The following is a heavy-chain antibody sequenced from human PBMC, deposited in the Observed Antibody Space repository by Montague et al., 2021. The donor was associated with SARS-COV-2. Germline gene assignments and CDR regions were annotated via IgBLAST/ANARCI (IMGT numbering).Heavy chain of an antibody. Sequence: SETLSLTCTVSGGSISSSSYYWAWLRQPPGKGLEWIGSMYYSGXTXYXXXXKXRVTMSVDTSKNQFSLKLRSVTAADTAVYYCASALGYCSSTSCYSVYGMDVWGQGTTVTVSS. V-gene: IGHV4-39*01. CDR2: MYYSGXT. D-gene: IGHD2-2*01. CDR3: ASALGYCSSTSCYSVYGMDV. CDR1: GGSISSSSYY. J-gene: IGHJ6*02.